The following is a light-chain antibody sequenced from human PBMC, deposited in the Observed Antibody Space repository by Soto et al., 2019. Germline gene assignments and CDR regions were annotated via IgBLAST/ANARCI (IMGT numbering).Light chain of an antibody. Sequence: EIVMTQSPATLSVSPGERATLSCRASQNIRTNLAWYQQKPGQPPRLLIYGASSRATGIPDRFSGSGSGTDFTLTISRLEPEDFAVYYCQQYGSSPPWTFGQGTKVDIK. CDR2: GAS. CDR3: QQYGSSPPWT. V-gene: IGKV3-20*01. J-gene: IGKJ1*01. CDR1: QNIRTN.